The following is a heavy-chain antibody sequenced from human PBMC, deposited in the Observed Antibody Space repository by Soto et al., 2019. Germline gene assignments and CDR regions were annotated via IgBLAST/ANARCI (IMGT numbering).Heavy chain of an antibody. D-gene: IGHD3-10*01. Sequence: QVQLVQSGAEVKKPGSSVKVSCKASGGTFSSYAISWVRQAPGQGLAWMGGIIPIFGTANYAQKIPGRVPITADESKSTGYMELSSLRSEGTAVYYCAMRIRGVTQFDYWGQGTLVTVSS. V-gene: IGHV1-69*01. CDR1: GGTFSSYA. CDR2: IIPIFGTA. J-gene: IGHJ4*02. CDR3: AMRIRGVTQFDY.